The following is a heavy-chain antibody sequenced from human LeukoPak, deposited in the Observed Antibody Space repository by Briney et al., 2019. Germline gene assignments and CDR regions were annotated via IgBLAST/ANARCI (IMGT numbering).Heavy chain of an antibody. CDR2: TNPNSGNT. CDR1: GYTFTSYG. J-gene: IGHJ5*02. Sequence: ASVKVSCKASGYTFTSYGINWVRQATGQGLEWMGWTNPNSGNTGYAQKFQGRVTITRNTSISTAYMELSSLRSEDTAVYYCARAPRITMVRGVIYWFDPWGQGTLVTVSS. CDR3: ARAPRITMVRGVIYWFDP. D-gene: IGHD3-10*01. V-gene: IGHV1-8*03.